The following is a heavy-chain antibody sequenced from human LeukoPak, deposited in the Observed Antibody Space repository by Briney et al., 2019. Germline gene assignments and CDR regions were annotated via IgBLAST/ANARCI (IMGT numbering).Heavy chain of an antibody. V-gene: IGHV4-59*01. CDR3: ARVPDAGWFDP. CDR1: GGSISSYY. Sequence: PSETLSLTCTVSGGSISSYYWSWIRQPPGKGLEWIGYIYYSGSTNYNPSLKSRVTISVDTSKNQFSLKLSSVTAADTAVYYCARVPDAGWFDPWGPGTLVTVSS. J-gene: IGHJ5*02. CDR2: IYYSGST.